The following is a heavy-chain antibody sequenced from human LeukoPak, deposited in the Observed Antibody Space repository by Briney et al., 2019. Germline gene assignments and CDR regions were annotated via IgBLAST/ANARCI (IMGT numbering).Heavy chain of an antibody. CDR3: ARGENYYFHTDV. J-gene: IGHJ6*03. D-gene: IGHD2/OR15-2a*01. Sequence: GGSLRLSCAASGFSVSDSYMSWVRQAPGKGLEWVSILYSGGDTYYSASVRGRFTISRDNSKNTLYLQMNTLSAADTAVYFCARGENYYFHTDVWGKGATVTVPS. V-gene: IGHV3-66*02. CDR1: GFSVSDSY. CDR2: LYSGGDT.